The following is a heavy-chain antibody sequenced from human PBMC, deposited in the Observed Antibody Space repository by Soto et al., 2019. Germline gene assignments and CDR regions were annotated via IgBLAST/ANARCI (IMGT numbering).Heavy chain of an antibody. CDR1: GYTFTSYA. CDR3: ASPRRYCSSTSCYYYYGMDV. CDR2: INAGNGNT. Sequence: ASVKVSCKASGYTFTSYAMHWVRQAPGQRLEWMGWINAGNGNTKYSQKFQGRVTITRDTSASTAYMELSSLRSEDTAVYYCASPRRYCSSTSCYYYYGMDVWGQGTTVTVSS. J-gene: IGHJ6*02. V-gene: IGHV1-3*01. D-gene: IGHD2-2*01.